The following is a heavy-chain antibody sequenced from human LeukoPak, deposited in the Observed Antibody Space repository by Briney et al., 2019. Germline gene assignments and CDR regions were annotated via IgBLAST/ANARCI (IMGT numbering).Heavy chain of an antibody. Sequence: PSGTLSLTCGVSGGSISGSFWCNWVRQSPGQGLEWIGEIYESGTTNYNPSLQSRVTISLDKSKNQFSLKLTSVTAADTAVYYCATSSHYSQRLWGQGTLVTVSS. CDR3: ATSSHYSQRL. CDR1: GGSISGSFW. CDR2: IYESGTT. V-gene: IGHV4-4*02. J-gene: IGHJ4*02. D-gene: IGHD6-6*01.